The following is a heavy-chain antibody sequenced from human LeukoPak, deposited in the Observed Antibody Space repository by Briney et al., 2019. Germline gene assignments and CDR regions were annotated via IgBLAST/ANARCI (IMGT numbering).Heavy chain of an antibody. CDR3: ATDLGSVGY. J-gene: IGHJ4*02. CDR1: GYTLTELS. Sequence: GAAVKVSCKFSGYTLTELSMHLVRQAPGKGREWMGGFDPEDGETIYAQKFQGRVTMTEDTSTDTAYMELSSLRSEDTAVYYCATDLGSVGYWGQGTLVTVSS. D-gene: IGHD3-16*01. V-gene: IGHV1-24*01. CDR2: FDPEDGET.